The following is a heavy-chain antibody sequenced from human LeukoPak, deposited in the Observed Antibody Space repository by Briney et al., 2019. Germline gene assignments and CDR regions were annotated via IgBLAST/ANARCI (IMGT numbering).Heavy chain of an antibody. J-gene: IGHJ4*02. Sequence: SVKVSCKASGFTCTSSAVQWVRQARGQRLEWIGWIVVGSGNTNYAQKFQERVTITRDMSTSTAYMELSSLRSEDTAVYYCAVRGVIHQDLYFDYWGQGTLVTVSS. D-gene: IGHD3-10*01. V-gene: IGHV1-58*01. CDR3: AVRGVIHQDLYFDY. CDR1: GFTCTSSA. CDR2: IVVGSGNT.